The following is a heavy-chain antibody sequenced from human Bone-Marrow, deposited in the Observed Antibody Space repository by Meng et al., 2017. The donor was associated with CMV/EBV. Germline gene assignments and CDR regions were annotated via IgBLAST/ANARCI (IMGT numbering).Heavy chain of an antibody. V-gene: IGHV1-69*05. CDR1: GGTFSSYA. CDR2: IIPIFGTA. J-gene: IGHJ6*02. CDR3: SRLELRLWELAIHGTTSYFYYGMDV. Sequence: SVKVSCKASGGTFSSYAISWVRQAPGQGLEWMGGIIPIFGTANYAQKFQGRVTITTDESTSTAYMELSSLISEDTAVYYCSRLELRLWELAIHGTTSYFYYGMDVWGQGTTVTVSS. D-gene: IGHD3-16*01.